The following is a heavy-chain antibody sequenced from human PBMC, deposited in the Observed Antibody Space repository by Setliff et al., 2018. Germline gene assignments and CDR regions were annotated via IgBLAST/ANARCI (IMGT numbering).Heavy chain of an antibody. CDR3: ARVAYPNGGSCRYFDN. J-gene: IGHJ4*02. Sequence: SETLSLTCAVYGDSLSGYYWSWIRQSPKKGLEWIGEIMPGRDTLYSPSLESRLTITIDRSKNQFSLQLTSVTAADTAMYYCARVAYPNGGSCRYFDNWGQGTLVTVSS. CDR1: GDSLSGYY. CDR2: IMPGRDT. V-gene: IGHV4-34*10. D-gene: IGHD2-15*01.